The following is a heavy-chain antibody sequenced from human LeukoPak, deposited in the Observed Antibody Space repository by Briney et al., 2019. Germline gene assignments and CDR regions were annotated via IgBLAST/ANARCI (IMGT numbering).Heavy chain of an antibody. J-gene: IGHJ4*02. CDR3: ATSFMIRGN. V-gene: IGHV3-21*01. CDR2: ISSSSSHI. CDR1: GFRFSDFS. Sequence: GGSLRLSCAASGFRFSDFSMNWVRQAPGKGLEWVSSISSSSSHIYYADSVKGRFAISRDNAKNSLYLQMNSLKAEDTAVYYCATSFMIRGNWGQGTLVTVSS. D-gene: IGHD3-16*01.